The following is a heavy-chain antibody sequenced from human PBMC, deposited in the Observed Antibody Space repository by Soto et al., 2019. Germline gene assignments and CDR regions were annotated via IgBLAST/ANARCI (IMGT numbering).Heavy chain of an antibody. CDR3: AHAMLYCTGGSCSTWFDS. CDR1: GFSLSTHGVG. Sequence: QITLKESGPTLVKPTQTLTLTCTFSGFSLSTHGVGVGWVRQPAGKALEWLALIYWDDDKRYSASLNSRLTITKDTSKNQVVLTMTNMDHVDTATYYCAHAMLYCTGGSCSTWFDSWGQGTLVTVSS. V-gene: IGHV2-5*02. D-gene: IGHD2-15*01. J-gene: IGHJ5*01. CDR2: IYWDDDK.